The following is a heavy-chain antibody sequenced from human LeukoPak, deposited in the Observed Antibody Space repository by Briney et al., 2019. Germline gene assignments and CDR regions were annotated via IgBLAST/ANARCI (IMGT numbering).Heavy chain of an antibody. J-gene: IGHJ3*02. CDR2: IYYSGST. V-gene: IGHV4-59*01. D-gene: IGHD6-19*01. Sequence: PSETLSLTCTVSGGSISSYYWSWIRQPPGKGLEWIGYIYYSGSTNYNPSLKSRVTISVDTSKNQFSLKLSCVAAADTAVYYCARDSRRDSSSSGWYLGAFDIWGQGTMVTGSS. CDR3: ARDSRRDSSSSGWYLGAFDI. CDR1: GGSISSYY.